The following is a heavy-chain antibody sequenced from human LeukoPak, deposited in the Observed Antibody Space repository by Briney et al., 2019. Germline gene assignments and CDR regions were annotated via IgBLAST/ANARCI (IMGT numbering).Heavy chain of an antibody. J-gene: IGHJ4*02. V-gene: IGHV1-2*02. Sequence: VASVKVSCKASGYTFTGYYMHWVRQAPGQGLEWMGWINPNSGATNSAQKFQGRVTMTRDTSISTAYMELSRLRSDDTAMYYCARDGNFDYWGQGTLVTVSS. CDR2: INPNSGAT. CDR1: GYTFTGYY. CDR3: ARDGNFDY. D-gene: IGHD1-26*01.